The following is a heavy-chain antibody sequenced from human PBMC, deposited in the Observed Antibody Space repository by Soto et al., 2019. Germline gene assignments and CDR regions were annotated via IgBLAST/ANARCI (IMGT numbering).Heavy chain of an antibody. J-gene: IGHJ1*01. V-gene: IGHV3-23*01. D-gene: IGHD6-13*01. CDR3: AKSWEPSSSRLQYFQH. CDR1: GFTFSSYA. Sequence: GGSLRLSCAASGFTFSSYAMSWVRQAPGKGLEWVSAISGSGGSTYYADSVKGRFTISRDNSKNTLYLQMNSLRAEDTAVYYCAKSWEPSSSRLQYFQHWGQGTLVTVSS. CDR2: ISGSGGST.